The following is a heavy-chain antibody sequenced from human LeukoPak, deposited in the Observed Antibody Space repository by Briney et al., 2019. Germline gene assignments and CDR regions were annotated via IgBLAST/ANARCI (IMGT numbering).Heavy chain of an antibody. Sequence: SETLSLTCTVSGGSISSYYWSWIRQPPGKGLEWIGYIYYSGSTNYNPSLKSRVTISVDTSKNQFSLKLSSVTAADTAVYYCARTSEQDCGGDCHSDAFDIWGQGTMVTVSS. CDR3: ARTSEQDCGGDCHSDAFDI. CDR1: GGSISSYY. D-gene: IGHD2-21*02. CDR2: IYYSGST. V-gene: IGHV4-59*08. J-gene: IGHJ3*02.